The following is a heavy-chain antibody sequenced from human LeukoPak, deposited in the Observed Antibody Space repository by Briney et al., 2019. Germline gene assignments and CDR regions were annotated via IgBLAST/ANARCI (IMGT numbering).Heavy chain of an antibody. Sequence: GGSLRLSCAASGFTFSSYGMHWVRQAPGKGLEWVAVISYDGSNKYFADSVKGRFTISRDNSKNTLYLQMNSLRAEDTAVYYCAREVSSRTGPDYWGQGTLVTVSS. CDR3: AREVSSRTGPDY. CDR1: GFTFSSYG. D-gene: IGHD6-13*01. CDR2: ISYDGSNK. J-gene: IGHJ4*02. V-gene: IGHV3-30*03.